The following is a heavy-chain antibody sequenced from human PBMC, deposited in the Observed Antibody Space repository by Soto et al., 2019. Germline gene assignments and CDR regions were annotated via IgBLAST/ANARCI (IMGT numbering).Heavy chain of an antibody. CDR3: ARGLEDCSGGSCRPYYFDY. CDR2: IYYSGST. Sequence: QVQLQESGPGLVKPSQTLSLTCTVSGGSISSGGYYWSWIRQHPGTGLEWIGYIYYSGSTYYNPSLKSRVTISVDTSKNQFSLKLSSVTAADTAVYYCARGLEDCSGGSCRPYYFDYWGQGTLVTVSS. D-gene: IGHD2-15*01. V-gene: IGHV4-31*03. CDR1: GGSISSGGYY. J-gene: IGHJ4*02.